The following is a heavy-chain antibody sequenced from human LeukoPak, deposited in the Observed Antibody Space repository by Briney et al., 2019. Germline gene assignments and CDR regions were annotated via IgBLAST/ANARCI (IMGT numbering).Heavy chain of an antibody. CDR1: GFTFSNYW. Sequence: GGSLRLSCAASGFTFSNYWLHWVRQAPGKGLVWVSRIDANVKTTSYADSVKGRFTISTDNAKKTLYLQMNSLRVEDTAVYYCLTVVETTIAAFDIWGQGTMVTVSS. D-gene: IGHD1-26*01. V-gene: IGHV3-74*01. J-gene: IGHJ3*02. CDR3: LTVVETTIAAFDI. CDR2: IDANVKTT.